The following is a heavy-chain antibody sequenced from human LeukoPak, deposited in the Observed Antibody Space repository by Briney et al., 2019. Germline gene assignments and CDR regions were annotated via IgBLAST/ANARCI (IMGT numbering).Heavy chain of an antibody. V-gene: IGHV3-9*01. CDR1: GFTFYDYA. Sequence: SLRLSCAASGFTFYDYAMHWVRQAPGKGLEWVSGISWNSGSIGYADSAKGRFTISRDNAKNSLYLQMNSLRAEDTAFYYCAKDKASSGYYTSLDYWGQGTLVTVSS. D-gene: IGHD3-22*01. CDR3: AKDKASSGYYTSLDY. J-gene: IGHJ4*02. CDR2: ISWNSGSI.